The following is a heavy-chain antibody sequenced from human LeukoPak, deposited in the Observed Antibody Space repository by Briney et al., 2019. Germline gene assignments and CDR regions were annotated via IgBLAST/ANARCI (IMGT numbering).Heavy chain of an antibody. V-gene: IGHV4-38-2*02. CDR2: IYHSGST. CDR1: GYSISSGYY. J-gene: IGHJ5*02. CDR3: ARGGYYGSGNDFRFDP. D-gene: IGHD3-10*01. Sequence: PSETLSLTCTVSGYSISSGYYWGWIRQPPGKGLEWIGSIYHSGSTYYSPSLKSRVTISVDTAKNQFSLKLSSVTAADTAVYYCARGGYYGSGNDFRFDPWGQGTQVTVSS.